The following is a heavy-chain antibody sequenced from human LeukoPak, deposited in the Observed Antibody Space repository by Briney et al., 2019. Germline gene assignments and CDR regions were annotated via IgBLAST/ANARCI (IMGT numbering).Heavy chain of an antibody. CDR2: VDPEDGET. J-gene: IGHJ4*02. CDR3: ATDPTLLY. CDR1: GYTLTELS. Sequence: ASVKVSCKVSGYTLTELSMHWVRQAPGKGLEWMGRVDPEDGETIYAENFQGRITITADTSTDTAYMELSSLRSEDTAVYYCATDPTLLYWGQGTLVTVSS. D-gene: IGHD2-21*01. V-gene: IGHV1-24*01.